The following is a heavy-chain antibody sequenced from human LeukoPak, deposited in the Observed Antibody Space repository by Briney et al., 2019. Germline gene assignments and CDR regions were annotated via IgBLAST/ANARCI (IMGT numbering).Heavy chain of an antibody. CDR1: GFTFSSYA. J-gene: IGHJ4*02. CDR3: AKGYSYGPSKYYFDY. V-gene: IGHV3-23*01. Sequence: GGSLRLSCGASGFTFSSYAMSWVRQAPGKGLEWVSAISGSGGSTYYADSVKGRFTISRDNSKNTLYLQMNSLRAEDTAVYYCAKGYSYGPSKYYFDYWGQGTLVTVSS. CDR2: ISGSGGST. D-gene: IGHD5-18*01.